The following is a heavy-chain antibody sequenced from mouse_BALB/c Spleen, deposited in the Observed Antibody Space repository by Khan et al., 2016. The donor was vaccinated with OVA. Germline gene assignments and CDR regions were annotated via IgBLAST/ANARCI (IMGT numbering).Heavy chain of an antibody. CDR1: GYTFTSYD. V-gene: IGHV1S56*01. J-gene: IGHJ1*01. Sequence: VRLQESGAELVKPGASVKLSCKASGYTFTSYDIKWGGQRPEQGLEWIGWIFPGDGSSTDNEKFKGKATLTSDNSSSTADILLSRLTFEGSAVYCCARHYSGGSLDCHFGVCGAGTTVTDPS. D-gene: IGHD1-1*02. CDR3: ARHYSGGSLDCHFGV. CDR2: IFPGDGSS.